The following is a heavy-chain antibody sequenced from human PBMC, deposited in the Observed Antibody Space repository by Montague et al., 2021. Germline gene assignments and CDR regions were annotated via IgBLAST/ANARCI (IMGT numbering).Heavy chain of an antibody. Sequence: SETLSLTCTVSGASITSNIYYWCWIRQSPGKCLEWIGSIYYSGNSFYQPSLKSRITMAVDTSKNQFSLKLSSVTAADTAIYYCAGVFSSRYVGWFDPWGQGTLVTVSS. CDR3: AGVFSSRYVGWFDP. J-gene: IGHJ5*02. CDR2: IYYSGNS. V-gene: IGHV4-39*07. D-gene: IGHD6-13*01. CDR1: GASITSNIYY.